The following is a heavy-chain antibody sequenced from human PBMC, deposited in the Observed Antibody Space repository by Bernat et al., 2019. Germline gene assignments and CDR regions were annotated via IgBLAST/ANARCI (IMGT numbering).Heavy chain of an antibody. V-gene: IGHV3-74*01. J-gene: IGHJ4*02. CDR2: INSDGSST. CDR3: ARDQYSSTWEPFDC. CDR1: GLTFSSHW. D-gene: IGHD6-13*01. Sequence: EVQLVESGGGLVQPGGSLRLSCAASGLTFSSHWMHWVRQAPGKGLVWVSRINSDGSSTSYADSVKGRFTTSRDNAKNTLFLQMTSLRAEDTAVYYCARDQYSSTWEPFDCWGQGTLVTVSS.